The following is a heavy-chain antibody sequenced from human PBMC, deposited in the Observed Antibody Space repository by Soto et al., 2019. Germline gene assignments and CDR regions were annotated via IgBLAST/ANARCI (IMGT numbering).Heavy chain of an antibody. Sequence: QMQLVQSGPEVKKPGTSVKVSCKASGFTFTSSAVQWVRQARGQRLEWIGWIVVGSGNTNYAQKSQERVTTTRYMCRSTAYMELRSRGTEDTVVDYCAADLTTTIGADYHYGMDVWGQGATVTVFS. CDR1: GFTFTSSA. V-gene: IGHV1-58*01. CDR2: IVVGSGNT. J-gene: IGHJ6*02. D-gene: IGHD3-22*01. CDR3: AADLTTTIGADYHYGMDV.